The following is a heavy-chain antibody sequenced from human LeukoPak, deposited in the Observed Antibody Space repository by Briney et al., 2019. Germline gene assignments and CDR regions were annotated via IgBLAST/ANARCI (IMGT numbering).Heavy chain of an antibody. J-gene: IGHJ6*03. V-gene: IGHV4-34*01. Sequence: PSETLSLTCAVYGGSFSGYYWSWIRQPPGKGLEWIGEINHSGSTNYNPSLKSRVTISVDTSKNQFSLKLSSVTAADTAVYYCARAGRIPRYYYMDVWGKGTTVTVSS. D-gene: IGHD3-10*01. CDR1: GGSFSGYY. CDR2: INHSGST. CDR3: ARAGRIPRYYYMDV.